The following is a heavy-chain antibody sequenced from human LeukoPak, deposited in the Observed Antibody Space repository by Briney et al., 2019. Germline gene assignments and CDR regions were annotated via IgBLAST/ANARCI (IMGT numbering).Heavy chain of an antibody. D-gene: IGHD3-22*01. J-gene: IGHJ4*02. CDR2: IIPIFGTA. V-gene: IGHV1-69*01. Sequence: SVKVSCKASGGTFSSYAISWVRQAPGQGLEWMGGIIPIFGTANYAQKFQGRVTITADESTSTAYMELSSLRSEDTAVYYCARGYYYDSSGYYYLHFVFPGPWYYFDYWGQGTLVTVSS. CDR1: GGTFSSYA. CDR3: ARGYYYDSSGYYYLHFVFPGPWYYFDY.